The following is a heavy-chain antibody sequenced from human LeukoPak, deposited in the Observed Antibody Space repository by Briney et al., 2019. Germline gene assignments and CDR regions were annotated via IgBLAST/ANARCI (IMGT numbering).Heavy chain of an antibody. Sequence: GGSLRLSCAASGFTFSSYSMNWVRQAPGKGLEWVSSISSSGSYTSYADSVKGRFTISRDNAKNSLYLQMNSLRAEDTAVYYCAREKDYYGSGSHYNYWGQGTLVTVSS. CDR1: GFTFSSYS. J-gene: IGHJ4*02. CDR2: ISSSGSYT. V-gene: IGHV3-21*01. D-gene: IGHD3-10*01. CDR3: AREKDYYGSGSHYNY.